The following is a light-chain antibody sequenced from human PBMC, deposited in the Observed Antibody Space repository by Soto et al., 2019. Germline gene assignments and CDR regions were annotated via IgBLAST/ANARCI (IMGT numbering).Light chain of an antibody. CDR3: QHYGYSP. Sequence: EIVLTQSPGTLSLSPGERATLSCRASQSISSYLAWYQQKPGQAPRPLIYSASNRATGIPDRFSGGGSGTDFTLTINRLEPEDFVVYYCQHYGYSPFGHGTRLEIK. CDR1: QSISSY. CDR2: SAS. V-gene: IGKV3-20*01. J-gene: IGKJ5*01.